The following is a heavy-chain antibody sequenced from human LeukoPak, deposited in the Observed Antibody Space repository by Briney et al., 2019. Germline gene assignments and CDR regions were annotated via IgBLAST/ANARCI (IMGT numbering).Heavy chain of an antibody. V-gene: IGHV4-59*01. CDR1: GGSISGWY. J-gene: IGHJ4*02. D-gene: IGHD6-19*01. CDR2: IYGSGYT. Sequence: PSESLSLTCTVSGGSISGWYWSWIRQPPGKGLEWIGNIYGSGYTNYNPSLKSRVTMSIDTSKNHFSLKLTSVTAADTATYYCARETSLAGFASGLGFNYWGQGILVSVSS. CDR3: ARETSLAGFASGLGFNY.